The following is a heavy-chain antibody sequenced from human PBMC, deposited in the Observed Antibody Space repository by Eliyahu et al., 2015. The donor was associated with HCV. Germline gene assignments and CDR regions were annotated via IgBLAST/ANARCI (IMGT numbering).Heavy chain of an antibody. D-gene: IGHD1-26*01. V-gene: IGHV4-30-4*01. CDR2: IYYSGST. CDR3: ARAVGATTAGYYYYYYMDV. J-gene: IGHJ6*03. Sequence: GKGLEWIGYIYYSGSTYYNPSLKSRVTISVDTSKNQFSLKLSSVTAADTAVYYCARAVGATTAGYYYYYYMDVWGKGTTVTVSS.